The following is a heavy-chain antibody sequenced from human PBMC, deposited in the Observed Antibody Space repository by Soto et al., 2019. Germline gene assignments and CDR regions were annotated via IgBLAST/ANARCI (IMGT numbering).Heavy chain of an antibody. J-gene: IGHJ4*02. CDR1: GYTFTSYA. D-gene: IGHD5-12*01. Sequence: QVQLVQSGAEVKKPGASVKVSCKASGYTFTSYAMHWVRQAPGQRLEWMGWINAGNGNTKYSQKFQGRVTITRDTSASTAYMELSSLRSEDTAVYYCARGGDGYNQAYKYYFDYWGQGTLVTVSS. V-gene: IGHV1-3*01. CDR3: ARGGDGYNQAYKYYFDY. CDR2: INAGNGNT.